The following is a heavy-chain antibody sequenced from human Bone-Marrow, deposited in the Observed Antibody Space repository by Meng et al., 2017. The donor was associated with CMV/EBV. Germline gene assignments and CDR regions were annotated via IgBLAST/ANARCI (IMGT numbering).Heavy chain of an antibody. CDR1: GGSISSSSYY. V-gene: IGHV4-39*07. J-gene: IGHJ6*02. CDR3: ARGAYYYYGMDV. Sequence: SETLSRTCTVAGGSISSSSYYWGWIRQPPGKGLEWIGSIYYSGSTYYNPSLKSRVTISVDTSKNQFSLKLSSVTAADTAVYYCARGAYYYYGMDVWGQGTTVTVSS. CDR2: IYYSGST.